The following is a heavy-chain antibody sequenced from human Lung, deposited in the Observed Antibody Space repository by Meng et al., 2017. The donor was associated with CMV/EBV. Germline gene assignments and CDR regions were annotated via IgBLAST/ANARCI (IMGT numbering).Heavy chain of an antibody. CDR2: ISSSGSTI. CDR1: GFTFSSYE. CDR3: ARAWGYSNYGSVIWGPPYYYYGMDV. D-gene: IGHD4-11*01. J-gene: IGHJ6*02. Sequence: GESLKISCAASGFTFSSYEMNWVRQAPGKGLEWVSYISSSGSTIYYADSVKGRFTISRDNAKNSLYLQMNSLRAEDTAVYYCARAWGYSNYGSVIWGPPYYYYGMDVWXQGTTVXVSS. V-gene: IGHV3-48*03.